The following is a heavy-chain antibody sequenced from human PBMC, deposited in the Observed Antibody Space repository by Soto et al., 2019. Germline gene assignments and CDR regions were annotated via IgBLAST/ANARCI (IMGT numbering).Heavy chain of an antibody. J-gene: IGHJ4*02. CDR1: GGTFSNYA. CDR2: SIPGVGTA. D-gene: IGHD6-13*01. V-gene: IGHV1-69*01. CDR3: AIPLPKQQLVRGAFDH. Sequence: QVQLVQSGAEVKKPGSSVKLSCKTSGGTFSNYAINWVRQAPGQGLEWMGGSIPGVGTANYAQTFQGRFTITADESTSTAYMELSSLRSEDTAVYYCAIPLPKQQLVRGAFDHWGQGTLVTVAS.